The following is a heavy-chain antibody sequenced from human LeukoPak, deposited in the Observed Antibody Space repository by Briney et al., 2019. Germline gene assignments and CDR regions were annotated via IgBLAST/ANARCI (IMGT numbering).Heavy chain of an antibody. V-gene: IGHV3-43*02. J-gene: IGHJ5*02. CDR1: GFTFDDYA. CDR2: ISGDGDST. Sequence: PGGSLRLACAASGFTFDDYAMHWVRQAPGKGLEGVSPISGDGDSTYYADSVKGRFTISRDNSKNSLYLQMNSLRTEDTALYFCAKDLGPSGAAWFDPWGQGTLVTVSS. CDR3: AKDLGPSGAAWFDP. D-gene: IGHD4-17*01.